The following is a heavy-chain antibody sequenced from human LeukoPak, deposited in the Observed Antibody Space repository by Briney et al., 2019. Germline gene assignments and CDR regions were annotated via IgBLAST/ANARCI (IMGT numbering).Heavy chain of an antibody. CDR2: IRYDGSNK. J-gene: IGHJ4*02. V-gene: IGHV3-30*02. Sequence: GGSLRLSCAASGFTFSNFGMHWVRQAPGKGLEWVTFIRYDGSNKYYADSVKGRFTISRDNSKNTLYLQMNSLRAEDTAVYYCARVRYFDWLLDYWGQGTLVTVSS. CDR3: ARVRYFDWLLDY. CDR1: GFTFSNFG. D-gene: IGHD3-9*01.